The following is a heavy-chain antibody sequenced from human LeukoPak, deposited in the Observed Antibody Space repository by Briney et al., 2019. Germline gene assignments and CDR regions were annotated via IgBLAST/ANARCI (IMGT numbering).Heavy chain of an antibody. CDR3: ARDIVAVPAAMEGHDAFDI. V-gene: IGHV3-7*01. CDR2: IKQEGSDK. Sequence: PGGSLRLSCAASGFTFSSDWIRSVRQAPGKGLEWVPNIKQEGSDKYYVDSVKGRFTISRDNAKNSLYLQMNSLRAEDTAVYYCARDIVAVPAAMEGHDAFDIWGQGTMVTVCS. CDR1: GFTFSSDW. J-gene: IGHJ3*02. D-gene: IGHD2-2*01.